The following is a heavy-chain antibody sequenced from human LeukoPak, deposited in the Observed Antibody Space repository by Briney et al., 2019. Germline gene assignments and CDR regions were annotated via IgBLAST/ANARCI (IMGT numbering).Heavy chain of an antibody. V-gene: IGHV4-4*07. CDR1: GGSISSYY. D-gene: IGHD3-3*01. Sequence: PSETLSLTCTVSGGSISSYYWSWIRQPAGKGLEWIGRIYTSGSTNYNPSLKSRVTMSVDTSKNQFSLKLSSVTAADTAVYYCARDETYYDFWSGYDGARGNAFDIWGQGTMVTVSS. CDR3: ARDETYYDFWSGYDGARGNAFDI. J-gene: IGHJ3*02. CDR2: IYTSGST.